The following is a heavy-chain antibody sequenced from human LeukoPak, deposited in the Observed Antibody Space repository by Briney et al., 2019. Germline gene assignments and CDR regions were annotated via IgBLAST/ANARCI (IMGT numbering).Heavy chain of an antibody. D-gene: IGHD4-23*01. CDR1: GFTFSSYA. CDR2: ISSNGGST. CDR3: ARDPLYGGPMDV. J-gene: IGHJ6*02. Sequence: GGSLRLSCAASGFTFSSYAMHWVRQAPGKGLEYVSAISSNGGSTYYANSVKGRFTISRDNSKNTLYLQMGSLRAEDMAVYYCARDPLYGGPMDVWGQGTTVTVS. V-gene: IGHV3-64*01.